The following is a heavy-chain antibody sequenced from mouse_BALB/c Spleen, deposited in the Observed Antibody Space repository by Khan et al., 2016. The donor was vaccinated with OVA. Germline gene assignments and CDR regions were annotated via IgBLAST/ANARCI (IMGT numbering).Heavy chain of an antibody. Sequence: QVRLQQSGAELVKPGASVKLSCKTSGYTFTSYWIQWVKQRPGQGLGWIGQIFPGTGTTYYNENFKGQATLTIDPSSTTAYMQLSSRTSEDSAVYFCARGYFGNYEFAYWGQGTLVTVSA. D-gene: IGHD2-1*01. J-gene: IGHJ3*01. CDR3: ARGYFGNYEFAY. V-gene: IGHV1S132*01. CDR2: IFPGTGTT. CDR1: GYTFTSYW.